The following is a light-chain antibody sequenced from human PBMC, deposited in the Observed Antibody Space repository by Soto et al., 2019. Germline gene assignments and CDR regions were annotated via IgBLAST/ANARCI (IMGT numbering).Light chain of an antibody. CDR3: QQRSDWPLT. Sequence: EIVLTQSPTTLSLSPGERATLSCRASQSVSSYFDWYQQKPGQAPRLLIYDASTRAAGIPARFSGSGSGTDLTLTMSSLEPEDFVVYYCQQRSDWPLTFGGGTKVQIK. CDR2: DAS. CDR1: QSVSSY. V-gene: IGKV3-11*01. J-gene: IGKJ4*01.